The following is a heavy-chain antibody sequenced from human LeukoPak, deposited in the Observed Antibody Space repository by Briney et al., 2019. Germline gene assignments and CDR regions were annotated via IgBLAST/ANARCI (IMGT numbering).Heavy chain of an antibody. CDR3: AKDFTAEYVWGCYSYGYYGMDV. V-gene: IGHV3-43D*04. J-gene: IGHJ6*04. D-gene: IGHD3-16*01. CDR2: ISWDGGST. Sequence: GGSLRLSCAASGFTFDDYAMHWVRQAPGKGLEWVSLISWDGGSTYYADSVKGRFTISRDNSKNSLYLQMNSLRAEDTALYYCAKDFTAEYVWGCYSYGYYGMDVWGKGTTVTVSS. CDR1: GFTFDDYA.